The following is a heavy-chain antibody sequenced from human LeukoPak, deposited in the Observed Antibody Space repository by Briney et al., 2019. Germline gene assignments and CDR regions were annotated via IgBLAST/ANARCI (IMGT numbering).Heavy chain of an antibody. CDR2: IRYDGSNK. Sequence: PGGSLRLSCVASGFTFSSYGMHWVRQAPGKGLEWVAFIRYDGSNKYYADSVKGRFTISRDNSKNTLYLQMNSLRAEDTAVYYCAKVGTYYDILSGYWFDPWGQGTLVTVSS. V-gene: IGHV3-30*02. J-gene: IGHJ5*02. CDR1: GFTFSSYG. CDR3: AKVGTYYDILSGYWFDP. D-gene: IGHD3-9*01.